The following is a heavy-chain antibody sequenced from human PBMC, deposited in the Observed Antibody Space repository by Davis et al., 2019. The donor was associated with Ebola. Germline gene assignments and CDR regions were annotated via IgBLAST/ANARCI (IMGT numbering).Heavy chain of an antibody. J-gene: IGHJ5*02. D-gene: IGHD7-27*01. Sequence: GESLKISCAASGFTFSSYGFHWVRQAPRKGLEWVAAISNDGTLNFYADSVKGRFTISRDNSKNTLYLQMDSLRAEETAVYYWARDTRTGDQLLNNWFDPWGQGTLVTVSS. V-gene: IGHV3-30-3*01. CDR1: GFTFSSYG. CDR2: ISNDGTLN. CDR3: ARDTRTGDQLLNNWFDP.